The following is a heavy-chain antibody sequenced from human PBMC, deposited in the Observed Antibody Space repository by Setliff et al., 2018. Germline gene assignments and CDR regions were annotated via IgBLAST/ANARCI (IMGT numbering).Heavy chain of an antibody. D-gene: IGHD1-26*01. V-gene: IGHV4-59*01. CDR3: ASYGSNY. Sequence: SETLSLTCTVSGGSISSYYWSWIRQPPGKGLEWIGYIYYSGSTNYNPSLESRVTISVDTSKNQFSLKLSSVTAADTAVYYCASYGSNYWGQGTLVTVSS. J-gene: IGHJ4*02. CDR2: IYYSGST. CDR1: GGSISSYY.